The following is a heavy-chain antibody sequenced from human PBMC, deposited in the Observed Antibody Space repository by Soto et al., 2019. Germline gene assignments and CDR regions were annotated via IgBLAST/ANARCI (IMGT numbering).Heavy chain of an antibody. V-gene: IGHV4-39*01. CDR2: IYYSGST. D-gene: IGHD2-15*01. J-gene: IGHJ6*02. Sequence: SETLSLTCTVSGGSISSSSYYWGWIRQPPGKGLEWIGSIYYSGSTYYNPSLKSRVTISVDTSKNQFSLKLSSVTAADTAVYYCARRILVTTPSDYYYGMDVWGQGTTVT. CDR1: GGSISSSSYY. CDR3: ARRILVTTPSDYYYGMDV.